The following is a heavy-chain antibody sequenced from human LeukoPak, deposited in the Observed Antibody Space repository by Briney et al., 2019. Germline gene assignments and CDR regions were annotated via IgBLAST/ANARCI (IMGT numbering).Heavy chain of an antibody. Sequence: ASVKVSCKASGYTFTSYGISWVRQAPGQGLEWMGWISAYNGNTNYAQKLQGRVTMTTDTSTSTAYMELRSLRSDDTAVYYCARPLTVGYCSSTSRYGHWFDPWGQGTLVTVSS. CDR3: ARPLTVGYCSSTSRYGHWFDP. V-gene: IGHV1-18*01. CDR1: GYTFTSYG. D-gene: IGHD2-2*01. CDR2: ISAYNGNT. J-gene: IGHJ5*02.